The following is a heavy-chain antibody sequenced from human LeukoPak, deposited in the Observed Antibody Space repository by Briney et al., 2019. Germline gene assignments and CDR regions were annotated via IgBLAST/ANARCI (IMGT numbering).Heavy chain of an antibody. J-gene: IGHJ4*02. CDR1: GFTFSSYD. D-gene: IGHD1/OR15-1a*01. V-gene: IGHV3-13*04. CDR3: TRGRGPITAARNRNIDF. CDR2: IGIAGDT. Sequence: SGGSLRLSCAASGFTFSSYDMHWVRQPTGKGLEWVSGIGIAGDTYYPGSVKGRFTISRENAKNSLYLQMNSLRAGDTAVYYCTRGRGPITAARNRNIDFWGQGTLVTVSS.